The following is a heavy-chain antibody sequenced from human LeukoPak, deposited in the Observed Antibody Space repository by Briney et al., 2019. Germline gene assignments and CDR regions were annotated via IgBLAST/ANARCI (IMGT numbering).Heavy chain of an antibody. D-gene: IGHD6-13*01. CDR3: ARGSSWPDY. V-gene: IGHV3-74*01. Sequence: GGSLRLSCAASGLTFSSYWMHWVRQAPGKGLVWVSRINTDGSSTTYADSVKGRFTISRDNANNTLYLQMNSLRGEDTAVYYCARGSSWPDYWGQGTLVTVSS. J-gene: IGHJ4*02. CDR1: GLTFSSYW. CDR2: INTDGSST.